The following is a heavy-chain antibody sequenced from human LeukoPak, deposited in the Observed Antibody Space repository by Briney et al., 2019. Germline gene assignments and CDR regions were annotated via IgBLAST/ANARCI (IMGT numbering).Heavy chain of an antibody. CDR1: GFTLSDHY. V-gene: IGHV3-72*01. J-gene: IGHJ3*02. Sequence: GGSLRLPCAVSGFTLSDHYMDWVRQAPGKGLEWVGRSRNKANSYTTEYAASVKGRFTISRDDSKNSLYLQMNSLKTEDTAVYYCARVPRTHALELRGDGDAFDIWGQGTMVTVSS. CDR2: SRNKANSYTT. D-gene: IGHD1-7*01. CDR3: ARVPRTHALELRGDGDAFDI.